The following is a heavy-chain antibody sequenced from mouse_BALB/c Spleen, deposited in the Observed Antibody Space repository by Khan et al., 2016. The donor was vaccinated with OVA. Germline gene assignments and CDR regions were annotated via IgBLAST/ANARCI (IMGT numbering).Heavy chain of an antibody. CDR2: VSTGGSYT. V-gene: IGHV5-6*01. CDR1: GFTFSTYG. D-gene: IGHD1-1*01. J-gene: IGHJ3*01. CDR3: TRLAYYYDSEGCAY. Sequence: EVQVVESGGDLVKPGGSLKLSCAASGFTFSTYGMSWVRQAPDKRLEWVATVSTGGSYTYYPDSVKGRFPISRDNAKNPLYLQMSGLRSEDTAMFYCTRLAYYYDSEGCAYWGQGTLVTVSA.